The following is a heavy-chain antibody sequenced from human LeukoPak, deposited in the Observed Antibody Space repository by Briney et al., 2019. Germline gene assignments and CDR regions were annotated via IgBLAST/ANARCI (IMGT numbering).Heavy chain of an antibody. J-gene: IGHJ4*02. D-gene: IGHD3-10*01. Sequence: GGSLRLSCTASGFTSSSYLMSWVRQAPGKGLEWVSIISGSGSRTYYADSVKGRFTISRDNAKNSLDLQMNSLRSEDTAVYYCARLRGGILYDYWGQGTLVTVSS. V-gene: IGHV3-23*01. CDR2: ISGSGSRT. CDR3: ARLRGGILYDY. CDR1: GFTSSSYL.